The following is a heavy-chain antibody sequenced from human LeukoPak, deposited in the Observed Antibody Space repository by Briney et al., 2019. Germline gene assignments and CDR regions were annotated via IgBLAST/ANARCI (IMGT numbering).Heavy chain of an antibody. CDR2: IWYDGSNK. CDR3: ARDQWLDYYYGMDV. CDR1: GFTFSSYG. V-gene: IGHV3-33*01. Sequence: GGSLRLSCAASGFTFSSYGMHWVRQAPGKGLEWVAVIWYDGSNKYYADSVKGRFTISRDNSKNTLYLQMNSLRAEDTAVYYCARDQWLDYYYGMDVWGQGTTVTASS. D-gene: IGHD6-19*01. J-gene: IGHJ6*02.